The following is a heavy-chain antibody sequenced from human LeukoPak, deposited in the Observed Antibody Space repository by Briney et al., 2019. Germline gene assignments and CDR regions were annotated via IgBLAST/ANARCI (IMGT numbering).Heavy chain of an antibody. V-gene: IGHV1-69*06. CDR2: IIPIFGTA. Sequence: ASVKVSCKASGGTFSSYAISWVRQAPGQGLEWMGGIIPIFGTANYAQKFQGRVTITADKSTSTAYMELSSLRSEDTAVYYCARERETVFGVTDYWGQGTLVTVSS. CDR1: GGTFSSYA. CDR3: ARERETVFGVTDY. J-gene: IGHJ4*02. D-gene: IGHD3-3*01.